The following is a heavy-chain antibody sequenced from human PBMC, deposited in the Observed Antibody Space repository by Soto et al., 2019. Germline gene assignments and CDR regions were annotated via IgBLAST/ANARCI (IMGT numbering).Heavy chain of an antibody. CDR1: GYSFTSYW. D-gene: IGHD6-13*01. CDR3: ARRGYSSSWYSSVRGYYYYGMDV. V-gene: IGHV5-10-1*01. CDR2: IDPSDSYT. Sequence: PGESLKISCKGSGYSFTSYWISWVRQMPGKGLEWMGRIDPSDSYTNYSPSFQGHVTISADKSISTAYLQWSSLKASDTAMYYCARRGYSSSWYSSVRGYYYYGMDVWGQGTTVTVSS. J-gene: IGHJ6*02.